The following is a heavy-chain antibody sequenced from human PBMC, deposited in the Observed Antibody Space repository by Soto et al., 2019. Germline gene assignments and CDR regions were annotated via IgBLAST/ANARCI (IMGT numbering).Heavy chain of an antibody. CDR3: VRVFASIDY. J-gene: IGHJ4*02. CDR1: GYTFTTYD. V-gene: IGHV1-8*01. D-gene: IGHD2-21*01. CDR2: MNPKSGYT. Sequence: QVQLVQSGAEVKKPGASVKVSCKASGYTFTTYDINWVRQATGQRLEWVGWMNPKSGYTGFAQNFQGRLSMTRDTSISTAYMELSSLRSEDTAVYYCVRVFASIDYWGQGTLVTVSS.